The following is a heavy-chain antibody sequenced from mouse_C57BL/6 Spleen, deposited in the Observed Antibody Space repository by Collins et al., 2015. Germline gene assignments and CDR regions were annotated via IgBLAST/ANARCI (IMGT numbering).Heavy chain of an antibody. CDR1: GYTFTSYW. CDR2: IYPGSGSS. Sequence: GAEVVKPGTSVKMSCKASGYTFTSYWITWVKQRPGQGLEWIGDIYPGSGSSTYNAKFKTKATLTVDTSSTTAYMQLSSLTSEDSAVYYCAMIHYYALDYWGQGTSVTVSS. CDR3: AMIHYYALDY. V-gene: IGHV1-55*01. J-gene: IGHJ4*01. D-gene: IGHD2-4*01.